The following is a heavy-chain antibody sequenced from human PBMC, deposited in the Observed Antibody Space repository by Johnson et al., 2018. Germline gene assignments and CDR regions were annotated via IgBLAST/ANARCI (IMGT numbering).Heavy chain of an antibody. CDR2: IKCDGSEK. CDR3: ARHYDSYGSSPPSYFYYYMDV. Sequence: PEKEQEWVADIKCDGSEKYYVDSVKGRFTISRDNAKNSLYLQMNSLRAEDTAVYYCARHYDSYGSSPPSYFYYYMDVWGKGTTVTVSS. D-gene: IGHD3-22*01. V-gene: IGHV3-7*01. J-gene: IGHJ6*03.